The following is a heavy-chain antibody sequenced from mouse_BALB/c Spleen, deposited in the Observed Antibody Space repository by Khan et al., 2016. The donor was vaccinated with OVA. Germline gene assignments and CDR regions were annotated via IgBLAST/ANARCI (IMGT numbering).Heavy chain of an antibody. J-gene: IGHJ2*01. CDR2: ISYSGNT. CDR3: ARIYGGDFDY. D-gene: IGHD1-1*01. Sequence: EVELVESGPGLVKPSQSLSLTCTVTGYSITSDYACNCLRQFPGNQLEWMGYISYSGNTKYTPSLKSRFSISRDTSKNPFFLQLNSVTIEDTATYDCARIYGGDFDYWGQGTTLTVSS. V-gene: IGHV3-2*02. CDR1: GYSITSDYA.